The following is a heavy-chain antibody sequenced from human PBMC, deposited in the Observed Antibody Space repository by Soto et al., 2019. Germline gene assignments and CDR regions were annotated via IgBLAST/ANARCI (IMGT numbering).Heavy chain of an antibody. D-gene: IGHD2-21*01. CDR2: INSDGTIS. Sequence: GGSLRLSCAASGFTFDTYWMNWVRQAPGKGPEWLSGINSDGTISSYADSVKGRFTISRDNARNTLPLQMNSLRADDAAVYYCARLSGDHSAFFSYGMDAWGQGTTVTVSS. CDR3: ARLSGDHSAFFSYGMDA. V-gene: IGHV3-74*01. J-gene: IGHJ6*02. CDR1: GFTFDTYW.